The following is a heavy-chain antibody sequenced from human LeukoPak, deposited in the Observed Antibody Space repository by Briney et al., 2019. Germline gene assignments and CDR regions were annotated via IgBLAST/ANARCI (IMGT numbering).Heavy chain of an antibody. V-gene: IGHV3-66*01. D-gene: IGHD1-26*01. CDR1: GFTVSSNY. CDR2: IYSGEST. CDR3: ARSMYSAKSPAFDY. J-gene: IGHJ4*02. Sequence: PGGSLRLSCAASGFTVSSNYVSWVRQAPGKGLEWVSVIYSGESTQYAVSVQGRFTISRDNSKNTLYLQMNSLRAEDTAVYYCARSMYSAKSPAFDYWGQGTLVTVFS.